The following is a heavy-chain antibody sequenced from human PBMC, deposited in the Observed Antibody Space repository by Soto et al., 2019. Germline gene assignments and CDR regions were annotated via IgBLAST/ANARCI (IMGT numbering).Heavy chain of an antibody. CDR1: GFTFNTYT. CDR3: ARDREYQPLPDY. Sequence: GGSLRLSCAASGFTFNTYTMNWVRQAPGKGLEWVSYISSSSGTKYYADSVKGRFTISRDNAKNSLYLQMNSLRAEDTAVYYCARDREYQPLPDYWGQGTLVT. V-gene: IGHV3-48*01. CDR2: ISSSSGTK. J-gene: IGHJ4*02. D-gene: IGHD2-2*01.